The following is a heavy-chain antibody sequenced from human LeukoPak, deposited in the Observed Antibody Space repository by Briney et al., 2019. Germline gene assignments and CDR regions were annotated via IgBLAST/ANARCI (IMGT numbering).Heavy chain of an antibody. V-gene: IGHV3-64D*09. J-gene: IGHJ4*02. CDR3: VICIAAAGSFDY. CDR2: ISTDGGST. D-gene: IGHD6-13*01. Sequence: GGSLRLSCSASGFTFSSYAIHWVRQAPGRGLEHVSAISTDGGSTYYADSVKGRFTNSRDNSKTTLYLQMSSLRAEDTAVYYCVICIAAAGSFDYWGRGTLVTVSS. CDR1: GFTFSSYA.